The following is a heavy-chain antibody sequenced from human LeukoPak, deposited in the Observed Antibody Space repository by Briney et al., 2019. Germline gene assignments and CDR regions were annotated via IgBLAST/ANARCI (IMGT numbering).Heavy chain of an antibody. J-gene: IGHJ6*03. CDR1: GGAISSYY. CDR2: IYTSGST. CDR3: ARNYYYYYMDV. Sequence: PSETLSLTCTVSGGAISSYYWSWIRQPPGKGLEWIGYIYTSGSTNYNPSLKSRVTISVDTSKNQFSLKLSSVTAADTAVYYCARNYYYYYMDVWGKGTTVTVS. V-gene: IGHV4-4*09.